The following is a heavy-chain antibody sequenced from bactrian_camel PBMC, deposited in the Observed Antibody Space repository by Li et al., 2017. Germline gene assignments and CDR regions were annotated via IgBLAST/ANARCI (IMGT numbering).Heavy chain of an antibody. CDR1: GHTGRMYC. CDR2: LASDGST. Sequence: VQLVESGGGLVQAGGSLRLSCGSSSGHTGRMYCMAWFRLAPGKEREGVVALASDGSTWYADSVKGRFTISKDSANNTLWLQMDSLKPEDTAMYYCAAELAPCRHISGVASAFYWGLGTQVTVS. V-gene: IGHV3S57*01. CDR3: AAELAPCRHISGVASAFY. J-gene: IGHJ4*01. D-gene: IGHD2*01.